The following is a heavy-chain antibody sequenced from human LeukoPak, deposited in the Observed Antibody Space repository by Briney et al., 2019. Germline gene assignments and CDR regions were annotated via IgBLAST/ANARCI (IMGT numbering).Heavy chain of an antibody. V-gene: IGHV4-59*01. CDR1: GGSISSYY. Sequence: SETLSLTCTVSGGSISSYYWSWIRQPPGKGLEWIGYIYYSGSTNYNPSLKSRVTISVDTSKNQFSLKLSSVTAADTAVYYCAREGLLTRIIDYWGQGTLVTVSS. CDR2: IYYSGST. J-gene: IGHJ4*02. CDR3: AREGLLTRIIDY. D-gene: IGHD2-15*01.